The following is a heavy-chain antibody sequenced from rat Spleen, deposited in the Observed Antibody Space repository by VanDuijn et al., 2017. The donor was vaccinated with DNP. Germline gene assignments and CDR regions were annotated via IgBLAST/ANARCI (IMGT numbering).Heavy chain of an antibody. CDR2: ISTSGGST. V-gene: IGHV5-46*01. CDR1: GFTFTNFP. CDR3: ARPTDWYFEF. Sequence: EVQLVESGGGLVQPGRSMKLSCAASGFTFTNFPMAWVRQAPTKGLEWVASISTSGGSTYYRDSVKGRFTISRDNAKSTLYLQMNSLRSEDMATYYCARPTDWYFEFWGPGTMVTVSS. J-gene: IGHJ1*01.